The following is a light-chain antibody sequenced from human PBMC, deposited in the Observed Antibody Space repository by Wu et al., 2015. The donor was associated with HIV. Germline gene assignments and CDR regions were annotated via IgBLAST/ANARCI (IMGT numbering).Light chain of an antibody. V-gene: IGKV1-5*03. Sequence: DIQMTQSPSTLSASVGDRVTITCRASQSINSWLAWYQQKPGKAPKLLIYKASSLESGVPSRFSGSGSGTEFTLTISSLQPDDFATYYCQQYNSYPWTFGPRDQGGNET. CDR3: QQYNSYPWT. CDR1: QSINSW. CDR2: KAS. J-gene: IGKJ1*01.